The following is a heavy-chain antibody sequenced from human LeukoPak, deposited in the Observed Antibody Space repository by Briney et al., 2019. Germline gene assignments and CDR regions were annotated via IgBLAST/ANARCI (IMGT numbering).Heavy chain of an antibody. CDR2: ISYSGST. V-gene: IGHV4-59*01. Sequence: SETLSLTCTVSGGXISSYYCSWIRQPPGKGLEWIGYISYSGSTNFNPSLKSRVTISVDTSKNQFSLRLSSVTAADTAVYYCAREGTAGTNPNWFDPWGQGTLVTVSS. CDR1: GGXISSYY. D-gene: IGHD1-1*01. CDR3: AREGTAGTNPNWFDP. J-gene: IGHJ5*02.